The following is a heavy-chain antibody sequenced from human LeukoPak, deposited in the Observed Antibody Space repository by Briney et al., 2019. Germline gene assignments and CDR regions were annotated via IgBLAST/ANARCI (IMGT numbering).Heavy chain of an antibody. CDR2: IYYSGST. J-gene: IGHJ4*02. D-gene: IGHD3-10*01. Sequence: PSETLSLTCTVSGGSISSSSYYWGWIRQPPGKGLEWIGNIYYSGSTNYNPSLKSRVTISVDTSKNQFSLKLSSVTAADTAVYYCAAKGTVFDYWGQGTLVTVSS. CDR1: GGSISSSSYY. CDR3: AAKGTVFDY. V-gene: IGHV4-39*07.